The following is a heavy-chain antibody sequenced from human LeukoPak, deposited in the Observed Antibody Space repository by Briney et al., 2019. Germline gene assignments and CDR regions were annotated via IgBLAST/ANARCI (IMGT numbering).Heavy chain of an antibody. Sequence: PSETLSLTCTVSGDSISSSSYYWDWIRQPPGKGLEWIGSVYYTGSTDYNSSLKSRVTISVDTSKNQFSLKLSSVTAADTAVYYCARDLGSSGATGFDYWGQGTLVTVSS. J-gene: IGHJ4*02. D-gene: IGHD2-15*01. CDR3: ARDLGSSGATGFDY. CDR2: VYYTGST. V-gene: IGHV4-39*07. CDR1: GDSISSSSYY.